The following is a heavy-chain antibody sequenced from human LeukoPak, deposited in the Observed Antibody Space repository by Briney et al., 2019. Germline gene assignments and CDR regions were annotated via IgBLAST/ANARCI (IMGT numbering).Heavy chain of an antibody. CDR1: GGSISSYY. J-gene: IGHJ4*02. CDR3: ARAGGGYSRWDYIDY. D-gene: IGHD4-11*01. Sequence: PSETLSLTCTVSGGSISSYYWSWIRQPPGKGLEWIGYIYYSGSTNYNPSLKSRVRTSVDTSKNQLSLTLSSVTAADTAVYYCARAGGGYSRWDYIDYWGQGTLVTVSS. CDR2: IYYSGST. V-gene: IGHV4-59*01.